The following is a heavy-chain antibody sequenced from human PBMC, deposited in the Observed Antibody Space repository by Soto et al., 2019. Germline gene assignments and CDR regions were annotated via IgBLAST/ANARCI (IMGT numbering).Heavy chain of an antibody. D-gene: IGHD3-16*01. CDR2: ISPSGDGT. CDR1: GFFFTDYF. J-gene: IGHJ4*02. CDR3: ARELGGRVGAAGH. V-gene: IGHV3-11*01. Sequence: QVQLAESGGGLVKSGGSLTLSCSTSGFFFTDYFMSWIRQAPGKGLEWVSDISPSGDGTHYADSVKGRFTIPRDNTKNSLFTQMSSLGDDDTDVYYRARELGGRVGAAGHWGQGARGCVS.